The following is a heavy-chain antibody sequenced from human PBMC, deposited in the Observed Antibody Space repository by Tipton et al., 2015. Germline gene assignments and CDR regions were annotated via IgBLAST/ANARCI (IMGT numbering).Heavy chain of an antibody. CDR3: AKVVRSGIGSPLAFEV. Sequence: SLRLSCATSGFTFTTYAMNWVRQAPGKGLEWVSVITGSGRTTYYADSVQGRFTISRDNSKNTLSLQMNSLRAEDTAVYYCAKVVRSGIGSPLAFEVWGQGTMVTVSS. D-gene: IGHD1-26*01. J-gene: IGHJ3*01. V-gene: IGHV3-23*01. CDR2: ITGSGRTT. CDR1: GFTFTTYA.